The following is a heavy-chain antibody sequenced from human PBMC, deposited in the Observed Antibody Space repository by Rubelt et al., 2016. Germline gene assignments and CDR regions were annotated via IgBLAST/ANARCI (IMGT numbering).Heavy chain of an antibody. Sequence: QVQLVQSGAEVKKPGASVKVSCKASGYTFTTYGISWVRQAPGQGLEWMGWIRTYNGNTNYAQQPQVRGTMTTDTSTRRAYMGPRSLRSGVTAVYYCATTSSFDWNYYHADRDYGFEIWGQGTMVTVSS. CDR1: GYTFTTYG. J-gene: IGHJ3*02. CDR2: IRTYNGNT. D-gene: IGHD1-7*01. CDR3: ATTSSFDWNYYHADRDYGFEI. V-gene: IGHV1-18*01.